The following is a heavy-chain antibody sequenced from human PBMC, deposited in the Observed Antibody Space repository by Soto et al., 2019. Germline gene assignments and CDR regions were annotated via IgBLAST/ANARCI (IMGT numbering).Heavy chain of an antibody. CDR1: GFTFDTYW. Sequence: GGSLRLSCAASGFTFDTYWMDWVRQAPGKGPEWLSGINSDGTISSYADSVKGRFTISRDNARNTLSLQMNSLRADDTAVYYCARLSGDHSAFFSYGMDAWGQGATVTVSS. CDR3: ARLSGDHSAFFSYGMDA. V-gene: IGHV3-74*01. D-gene: IGHD2-21*01. CDR2: INSDGTIS. J-gene: IGHJ6*02.